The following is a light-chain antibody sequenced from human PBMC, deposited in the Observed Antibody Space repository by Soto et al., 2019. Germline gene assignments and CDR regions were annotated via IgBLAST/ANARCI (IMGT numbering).Light chain of an antibody. V-gene: IGLV3-1*01. CDR2: QDN. CDR3: QAWDGSSYV. Sequence: SYELTQPPSVSVSPGQTASITCSGSKWGDKYTYWYQQVPGQSPVVVIYQDNKRPSGVPELFSGSNSGNTATLTISGTQAMDEAYYYCQAWDGSSYVFGTGTKVTVL. J-gene: IGLJ1*01. CDR1: KWGDKY.